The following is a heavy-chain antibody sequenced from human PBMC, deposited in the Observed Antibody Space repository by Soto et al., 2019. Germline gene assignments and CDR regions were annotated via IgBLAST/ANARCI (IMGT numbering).Heavy chain of an antibody. CDR3: ARSGYSSGGDHWYFDL. J-gene: IGHJ2*01. CDR2: INAGNGNT. CDR1: GYTFTNYG. V-gene: IGHV1-3*01. Sequence: ASVKVSCKASGYTFTNYGIHWVRQAPGQRLEWMGWINAGNGNTKYSQNFQGRVTITRDTSATTAYMELSSLRSEDTAVFYCARSGYSSGGDHWYFDLWGRGTLVTVS. D-gene: IGHD6-19*01.